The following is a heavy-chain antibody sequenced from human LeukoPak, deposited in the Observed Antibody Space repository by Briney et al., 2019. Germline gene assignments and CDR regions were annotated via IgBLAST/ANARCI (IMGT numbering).Heavy chain of an antibody. D-gene: IGHD4-17*01. CDR3: ARRDHGDYGEEY. CDR2: IKQDGSEK. Sequence: QPGGSLRLSCAASGFTFSSYEMNWVRQAPGKGLEWVANIKQDGSEKYYVDSVKGRFTISRDNAKNSLSLQMNSLRAEDTAVYYCARRDHGDYGEEYWGQGTLVTVSS. V-gene: IGHV3-7*01. J-gene: IGHJ4*02. CDR1: GFTFSSYE.